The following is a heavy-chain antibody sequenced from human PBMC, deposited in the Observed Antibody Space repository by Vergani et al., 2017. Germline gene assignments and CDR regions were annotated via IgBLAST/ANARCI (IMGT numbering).Heavy chain of an antibody. J-gene: IGHJ4*02. CDR1: GFTFSSYS. CDR2: ISSSSSYI. Sequence: EVQLVESGGGLVKPGGSLRLSCAASGFTFSSYSMNWVRQAPGKGLEWVSSISSSSSYIYYADSVKGRFTISRDNAKNSLYLQMNSLRAEDTAVYYCARGRYCSSTSCRLFDYWGQGTLVTVSS. D-gene: IGHD2-2*01. V-gene: IGHV3-21*01. CDR3: ARGRYCSSTSCRLFDY.